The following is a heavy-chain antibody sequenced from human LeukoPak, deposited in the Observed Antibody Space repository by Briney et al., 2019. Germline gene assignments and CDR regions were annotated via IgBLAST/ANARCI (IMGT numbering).Heavy chain of an antibody. CDR1: GFTFNNYY. D-gene: IGHD2-2*01. V-gene: IGHV4-38-2*02. CDR3: ARDFKDDTVVVPAADY. Sequence: GSLRLSCAASGFTFNNYYMSWVRQAPGKGLEWIGNIYPTGTTYYNPSLKSRVTISIDTSRNQFSLKLSSVTAADTAVYYCARDFKDDTVVVPAADYWGQGTLVTVSS. CDR2: IYPTGTT. J-gene: IGHJ4*02.